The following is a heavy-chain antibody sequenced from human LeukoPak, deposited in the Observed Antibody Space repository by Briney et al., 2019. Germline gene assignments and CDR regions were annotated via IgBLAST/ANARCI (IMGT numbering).Heavy chain of an antibody. D-gene: IGHD1-26*01. CDR3: ARHEYSGSYYGLSWFDP. Sequence: SETLSLTCTVSGGSISSSGYYWGWIRQPPGKGVEWIASIYYRESTYYNPSLKSRVTISVDTSKNQLSLKLSSLTAADTAVYYCARHEYSGSYYGLSWFDPWGQGTLVTVSS. J-gene: IGHJ5*02. CDR1: GGSISSSGYY. CDR2: IYYREST. V-gene: IGHV4-39*01.